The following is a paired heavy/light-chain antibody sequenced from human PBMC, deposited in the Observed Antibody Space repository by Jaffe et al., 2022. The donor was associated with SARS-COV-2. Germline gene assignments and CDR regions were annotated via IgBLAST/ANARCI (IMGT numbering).Heavy chain of an antibody. CDR1: GGSISSGSYY. Sequence: QVQLQESGPGLVKPSQTLSLTCTVSGGSISSGSYYWSWIRQPAGKGLEWIGRIYTSGSTNYNPSLKSRVTISVDTSKNQFSLKLSSVTAADTAVYYCARGTYYDFWSGYYPNGEYYGMDVWGQGTTVTVSS. CDR3: ARGTYYDFWSGYYPNGEYYGMDV. V-gene: IGHV4-61*02. D-gene: IGHD3-3*01. CDR2: IYTSGST. J-gene: IGHJ6*02.
Light chain of an antibody. CDR1: QSVSSY. CDR2: DAS. Sequence: EIVLTQSPATLSLSPGERATLSCRASQSVSSYLAWYQQKPGQAPRLLIYDASNRATGIPARFSGSGSGTDFTLTISSLEPEDFAVYYCQQRSNWLFTFGPGTKVDIK. CDR3: QQRSNWLFT. V-gene: IGKV3-11*01. J-gene: IGKJ3*01.